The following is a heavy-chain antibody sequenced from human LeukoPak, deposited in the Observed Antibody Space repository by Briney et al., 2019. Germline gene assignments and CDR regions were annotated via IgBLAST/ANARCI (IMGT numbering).Heavy chain of an antibody. CDR2: ISYDGSNK. CDR3: AKDRRVNLKDTAMGPLDY. CDR1: GFTFSSYG. D-gene: IGHD5-18*01. V-gene: IGHV3-30*18. J-gene: IGHJ4*02. Sequence: GRSLRLSCAASGFTFSSYGMHWVRQAPGKGLEWVAVISYDGSNKYYADSVKGRFTISRDNSKNTLYLQMNSLRAEDTAVYYCAKDRRVNLKDTAMGPLDYWGQGTLVTVSS.